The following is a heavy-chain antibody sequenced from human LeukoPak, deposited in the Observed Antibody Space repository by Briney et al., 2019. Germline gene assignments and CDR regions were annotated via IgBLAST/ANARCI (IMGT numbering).Heavy chain of an antibody. D-gene: IGHD5-18*01. V-gene: IGHV3-23*01. CDR3: AKDGYPGDAFDI. CDR1: GFTFSSCA. J-gene: IGHJ3*02. Sequence: GGSLRLSCAASGFTFSSCAMSWVRQAPGKGLEWVSAISGSGGSAYYADSVKGRFTISRDNSKNTLYLQMNSLRAEDTAVYYCAKDGYPGDAFDIWGQGTMVTVSS. CDR2: ISGSGGSA.